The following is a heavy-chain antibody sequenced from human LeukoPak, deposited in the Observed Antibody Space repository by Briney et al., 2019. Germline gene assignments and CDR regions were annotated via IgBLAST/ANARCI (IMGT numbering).Heavy chain of an antibody. V-gene: IGHV3-53*01. D-gene: IGHD6-13*01. CDR3: SSSWYSAGSVY. Sequence: GGSLRLSCAASGFIVSGNYMSWVRQAPGKGLEWVSVSYSGGSTYYADSVKGRFTISRDNSKNTLYLQMNSLRAEDTAVYYCSSSWYSAGSVYWGQGTLVTVSS. J-gene: IGHJ4*02. CDR2: SYSGGST. CDR1: GFIVSGNY.